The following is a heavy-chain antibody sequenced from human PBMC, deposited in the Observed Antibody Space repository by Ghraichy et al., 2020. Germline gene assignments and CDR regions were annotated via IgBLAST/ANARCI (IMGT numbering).Heavy chain of an antibody. V-gene: IGHV4-31*03. CDR2: IYYSGST. J-gene: IGHJ3*02. CDR1: GGSISSGGYY. D-gene: IGHD1-7*01. CDR3: ARQKLELGGIYAFDI. Sequence: SETLSLTCTVSGGSISSGGYYWSWIRQHPGKGLEWIGYIYYSGSTYYNPSLKSRVTISVDTSKNQFSLKLSSVTAADTAVYYCARQKLELGGIYAFDIWGQGTMVTVSS.